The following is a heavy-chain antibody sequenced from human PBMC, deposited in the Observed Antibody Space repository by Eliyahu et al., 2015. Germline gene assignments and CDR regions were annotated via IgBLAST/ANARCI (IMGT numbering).Heavy chain of an antibody. Sequence: QVQLVQSGAEVKKPGASVKVSCKASGYTFTXYYMHXVRQAPGQGLEWMGIINPSGGSTSYAQKFQGRVTMTRDTSTSTVYMELSSLRSEDTAVYYCARDMYGSGSYTSAFDIWGQGTMVTVSS. CDR3: ARDMYGSGSYTSAFDI. J-gene: IGHJ3*02. CDR2: INPSGGST. D-gene: IGHD3-10*01. V-gene: IGHV1-46*01. CDR1: GYTFTXYY.